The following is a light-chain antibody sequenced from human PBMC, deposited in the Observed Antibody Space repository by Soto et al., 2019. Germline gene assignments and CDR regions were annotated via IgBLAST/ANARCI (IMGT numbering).Light chain of an antibody. CDR3: MQGTHWPIT. Sequence: DVVMTQSPLSLPATLVHPASISCRSNQSLVHSDGIAYFSWFQQRPGRSPRRLIYKVSNRDSGVPARFSGSGSGTDFALKISRVEAEDVGVYYCMQGTHWPITFGQGTRLEIK. J-gene: IGKJ5*01. CDR2: KVS. CDR1: QSLVHSDGIAY. V-gene: IGKV2-30*02.